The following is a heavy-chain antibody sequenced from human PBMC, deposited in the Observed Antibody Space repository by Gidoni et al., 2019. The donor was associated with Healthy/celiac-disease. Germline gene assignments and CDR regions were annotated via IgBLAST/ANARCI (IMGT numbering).Heavy chain of an antibody. D-gene: IGHD2-21*02. V-gene: IGHV3-49*05. Sequence: EVQLVASGGGLVKPGRSLRLSCTASGFTVGAYAMSWFRQAPGKGLEWVGFIRIKAYGGTTEYAASVKGRFTISRDDSKSIAYLQMNSLKTEDTAVYYCTSYCGGDCYSEFDYWGQGTLVTVSS. CDR3: TSYCGGDCYSEFDY. J-gene: IGHJ4*02. CDR1: GFTVGAYA. CDR2: IRIKAYGGTT.